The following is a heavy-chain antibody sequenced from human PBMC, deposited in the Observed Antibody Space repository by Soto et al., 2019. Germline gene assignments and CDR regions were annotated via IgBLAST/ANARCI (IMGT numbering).Heavy chain of an antibody. CDR2: ISAYNGNT. CDR1: GYTFTSYG. CDR3: AAPDYYDSSGSDAFDI. Sequence: QVQLVQSGAEVKKPGASVKVSCKASGYTFTSYGIIWVRQAPGQGLEWMGWISAYNGNTNYAQKLQGRVTMTTDTPTSTAYMELRSLRSDDTAVYYCAAPDYYDSSGSDAFDIWGQGTMVTVSS. V-gene: IGHV1-18*01. J-gene: IGHJ3*02. D-gene: IGHD3-22*01.